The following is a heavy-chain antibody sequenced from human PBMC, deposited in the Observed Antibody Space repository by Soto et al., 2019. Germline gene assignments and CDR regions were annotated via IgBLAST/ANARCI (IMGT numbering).Heavy chain of an antibody. V-gene: IGHV5-51*01. CDR1: GYTFTDYW. J-gene: IGHJ6*02. CDR2: IYPGDSDT. D-gene: IGHD4-4*01. CDR3: ARPISNFRYYYYATLV. Sequence: GESLKISCKGSGYTFTDYWIGWVRQLPGKGLEWMGIIYPGDSDTRYSPSFQGHVTITVDKSTSTAYLQWNTLKASDTAMYYCARPISNFRYYYYATLVWGPGTTVTVSS.